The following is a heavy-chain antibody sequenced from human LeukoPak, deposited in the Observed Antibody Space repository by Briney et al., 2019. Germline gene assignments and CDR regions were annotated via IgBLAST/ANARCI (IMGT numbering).Heavy chain of an antibody. CDR2: ISWNSGSI. J-gene: IGHJ5*02. Sequence: GGSLRLSCAASGFTFDDYAMHWVRQTPGKGLEWVSSISWNSGSIHYADSVKGRFTISRDDAKTSLFLQMNSLRAEDTALYYCAKGIRGYSYAYDLWGQGTLVTVSS. CDR1: GFTFDDYA. D-gene: IGHD5-18*01. CDR3: AKGIRGYSYAYDL. V-gene: IGHV3-9*01.